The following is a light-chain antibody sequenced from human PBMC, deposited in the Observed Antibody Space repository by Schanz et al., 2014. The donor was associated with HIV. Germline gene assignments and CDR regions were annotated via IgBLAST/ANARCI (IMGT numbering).Light chain of an antibody. CDR3: SSYAGSNNFV. J-gene: IGLJ1*01. CDR1: SSDVGGYNY. Sequence: QSALTQPASVSGSRGQSITISCTGTSSDVGGYNYVSWYQQHPGKAPKVMIYDVSNRPSGVSNRFSGSKSGNTASLTVSGLQAEDEADYYCSSYAGSNNFVFGTGTKLTVL. CDR2: DVS. V-gene: IGLV2-14*03.